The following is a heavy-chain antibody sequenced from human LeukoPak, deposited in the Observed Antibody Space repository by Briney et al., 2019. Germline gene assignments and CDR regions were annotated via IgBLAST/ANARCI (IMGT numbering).Heavy chain of an antibody. V-gene: IGHV4-59*01. CDR2: IYYSGST. Sequence: SETLSLTCTVSGGSISSYYWSWIRQPPGKGLEWIGYIYYSGSTKYNPSLKSRVTISVDTSKNQFSLKLSSVTAADTAVYYCARAIPSSDAFDIWGQGTMVTVSS. CDR3: ARAIPSSDAFDI. CDR1: GGSISSYY. J-gene: IGHJ3*02.